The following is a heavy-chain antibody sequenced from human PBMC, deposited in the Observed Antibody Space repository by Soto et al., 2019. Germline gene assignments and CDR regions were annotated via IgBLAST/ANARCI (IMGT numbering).Heavy chain of an antibody. CDR3: ATVGRTGEEWYVYYYYGMDV. V-gene: IGHV1-24*01. D-gene: IGHD7-27*01. J-gene: IGHJ6*02. CDR2: FDPEDGET. CDR1: GYTLTELS. Sequence: GGSVKVSCKVSGYTLTELSMHWVRQAPGKGLEWMGGFDPEDGETIYAQKFQGRVTMTEDTSTDTAYMELSSLRSEDTAVYYCATVGRTGEEWYVYYYYGMDVWDQGTTVTVSS.